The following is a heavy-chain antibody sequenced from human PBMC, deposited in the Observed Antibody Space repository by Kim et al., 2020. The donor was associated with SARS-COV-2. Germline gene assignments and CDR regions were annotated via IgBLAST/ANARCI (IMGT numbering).Heavy chain of an antibody. J-gene: IGHJ4*02. Sequence: GGSLRLSCAASGFTFSSYAMSWVRQAPGKGLEWVSAISGSGGSTYYADSVKGRFTISRDNSKNTLYLQMNSLRAEDTAVYYCAKGRFLDGYNSHFDYWGQGTLVTVSS. V-gene: IGHV3-23*01. D-gene: IGHD5-12*01. CDR3: AKGRFLDGYNSHFDY. CDR1: GFTFSSYA. CDR2: ISGSGGST.